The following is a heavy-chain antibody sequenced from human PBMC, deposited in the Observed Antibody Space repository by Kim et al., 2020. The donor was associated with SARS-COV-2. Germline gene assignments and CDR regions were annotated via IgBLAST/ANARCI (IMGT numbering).Heavy chain of an antibody. D-gene: IGHD6-25*01. Sequence: GESLKISCKGSGYIFTNYWIGWVRQMPGKGLEWMGIIYPGDSDTRYSPSFQGRVTISADKSISTAYLQWSSLTASDTAMYYCARHVGHQRQYYFDSWGQGTLVTVSS. V-gene: IGHV5-51*01. CDR3: ARHVGHQRQYYFDS. J-gene: IGHJ4*02. CDR2: IYPGDSDT. CDR1: GYIFTNYW.